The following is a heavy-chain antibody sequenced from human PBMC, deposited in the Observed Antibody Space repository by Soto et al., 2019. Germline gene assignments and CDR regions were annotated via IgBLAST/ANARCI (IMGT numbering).Heavy chain of an antibody. V-gene: IGHV1-69*06. CDR2: IIPIVGTA. CDR3: ITTISGRRRGMEV. CDR1: GGTFSSYA. D-gene: IGHD3-3*01. J-gene: IGHJ6*02. Sequence: QVQLVQSGAEVKKPGSSVKVSCKASGGTFSSYAISWVRQAPGQGLEWMGGIIPIVGTANYAQKFQGRVTITADKSASTAYMELTSLRSEDTAVYYGITTISGRRRGMEVWGQGTTVTVSS.